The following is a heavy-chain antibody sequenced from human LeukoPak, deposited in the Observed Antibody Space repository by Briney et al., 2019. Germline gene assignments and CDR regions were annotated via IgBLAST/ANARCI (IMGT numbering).Heavy chain of an antibody. V-gene: IGHV4-59*08. CDR2: IYSSGST. D-gene: IGHD2-15*01. CDR1: GGSFSGYH. CDR3: ARRIIGGSCDY. Sequence: SETLSLTCAVSGGSFSGYHWSWIRQPPGKGLEWIGYIYSSGSTSYNPSLKSRVAISVDTSKNQFSLKLSSVTAADTAVYYCARRIIGGSCDYWGKGPLVTVSS. J-gene: IGHJ4*02.